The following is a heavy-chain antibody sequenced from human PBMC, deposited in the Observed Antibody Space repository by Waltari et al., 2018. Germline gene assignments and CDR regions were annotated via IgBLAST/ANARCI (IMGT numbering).Heavy chain of an antibody. CDR1: GDSMSSNAY. Sequence: QLQLQESGPGLVKPSGTLSLICAVSGDSMSSNAYWSWVRQPPGKGLEWIGQFRGDGKTNYNPSFASRVTVSLDTSTNRFALKVTSATAADTALYYCARDRGRGLYLDTWGQGALVTVSP. CDR3: ARDRGRGLYLDT. D-gene: IGHD1-1*01. V-gene: IGHV4-4*02. CDR2: FRGDGKT. J-gene: IGHJ4*02.